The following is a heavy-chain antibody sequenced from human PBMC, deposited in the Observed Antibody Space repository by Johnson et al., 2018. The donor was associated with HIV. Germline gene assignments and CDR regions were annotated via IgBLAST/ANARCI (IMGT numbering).Heavy chain of an antibody. CDR3: AKLRWAPRAFDI. Sequence: QVQLVESGGGVVQPGRSLRLSCAASGFTFSNYGMHWVRQAPGKGLEWVAVIWYDGSDKNYADSVKGRFTISRDNSKNTLFLQMNSLRAEDTAVYYCAKLRWAPRAFDIWGQGTMVTVSS. V-gene: IGHV3-33*06. CDR2: IWYDGSDK. J-gene: IGHJ3*02. D-gene: IGHD4-23*01. CDR1: GFTFSNYG.